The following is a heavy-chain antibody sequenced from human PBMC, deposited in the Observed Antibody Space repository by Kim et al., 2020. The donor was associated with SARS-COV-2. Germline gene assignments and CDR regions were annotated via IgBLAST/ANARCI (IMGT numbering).Heavy chain of an antibody. J-gene: IGHJ6*02. CDR3: ARGDVSSGYTRSYYYYYGMDV. CDR1: GYTFTSYY. D-gene: IGHD3-22*01. CDR2: INPSGGST. Sequence: ASVKVSCKASGYTFTSYYMHWVRQAPGQGLEWMGIINPSGGSTSYAQKFQGRVTMTRDTSTSTVYMELSSLRSEDTAVYYCARGDVSSGYTRSYYYYYGMDVWGQVTTVTVYS. V-gene: IGHV1-46*01.